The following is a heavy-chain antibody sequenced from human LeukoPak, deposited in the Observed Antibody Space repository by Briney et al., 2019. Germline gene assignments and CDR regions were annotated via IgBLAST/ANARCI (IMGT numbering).Heavy chain of an antibody. Sequence: PSETLSLTCAVYGGSFSGYYWSWIRQPPGKGLEWIGEINHSGSTNYNPSLKSRVTISVDTSKNQFSLKLSSVTAADTAVYYCARDRVLVMTGYPTGFDSWGQGTLVTVSS. CDR2: INHSGST. CDR1: GGSFSGYY. V-gene: IGHV4-34*01. D-gene: IGHD3-9*01. CDR3: ARDRVLVMTGYPTGFDS. J-gene: IGHJ5*01.